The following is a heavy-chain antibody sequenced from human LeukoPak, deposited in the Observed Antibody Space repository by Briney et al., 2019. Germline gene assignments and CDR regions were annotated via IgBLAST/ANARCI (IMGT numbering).Heavy chain of an antibody. CDR1: GYTFTGYY. Sequence: ASVKVSCKASGYTFTGYYMHWVRQAPGQGPEWMGWINPNSGGTNYAQKFQGRVTMTRDTSINTAYMELSRLRSDDTAVYYCARDDGDYDFDYWGQGTLVTVSS. V-gene: IGHV1-2*02. CDR2: INPNSGGT. J-gene: IGHJ4*02. CDR3: ARDDGDYDFDY. D-gene: IGHD4-17*01.